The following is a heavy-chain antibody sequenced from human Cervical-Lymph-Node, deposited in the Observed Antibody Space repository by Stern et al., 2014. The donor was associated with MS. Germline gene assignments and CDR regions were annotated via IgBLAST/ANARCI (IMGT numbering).Heavy chain of an antibody. CDR3: ARDDGLGSSWTRHYYGMDV. J-gene: IGHJ6*02. Sequence: QLVQSGAEVKKPGASVKVSCKASGYMFSTHGISWVRQVPGQGLEWMGWISAYSGNTHYAQKLQGRVTMTTDTSTSTAYMEARSLISDDTAVYYCARDDGLGSSWTRHYYGMDVWGQGTTVTVSS. CDR2: ISAYSGNT. CDR1: GYMFSTHG. D-gene: IGHD6-13*01. V-gene: IGHV1-18*04.